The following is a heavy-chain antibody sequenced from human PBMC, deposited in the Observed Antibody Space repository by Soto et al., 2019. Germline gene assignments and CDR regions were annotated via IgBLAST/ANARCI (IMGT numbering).Heavy chain of an antibody. V-gene: IGHV3-23*01. Sequence: GGSLRLSCAASGFTFSSYAMSWVRQAPGKGLEWVSAISGSGGSTYYADSVKGRFTISRDNSKNTLYLQMNSLRAEDTAVYYCANLMPNPRDYYYGMDVSGQGTTVTVYS. CDR1: GFTFSSYA. J-gene: IGHJ6*02. CDR2: ISGSGGST. D-gene: IGHD2-2*01. CDR3: ANLMPNPRDYYYGMDV.